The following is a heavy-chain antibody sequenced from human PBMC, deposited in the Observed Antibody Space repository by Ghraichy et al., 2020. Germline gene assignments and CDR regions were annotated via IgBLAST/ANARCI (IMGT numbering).Heavy chain of an antibody. CDR3: ARHWDYGGNSEEYFQH. Sequence: SETLSLTCAVSGGSISSSNWWSWVRQPPGKGLEWIGEIYHSGSTNYNPSLKSRVTISVDKSKNQFSLKLSSVTAADTAVYYCARHWDYGGNSEEYFQHWGQGTLVTVSS. CDR1: GGSISSSNW. J-gene: IGHJ1*01. CDR2: IYHSGST. V-gene: IGHV4-4*02. D-gene: IGHD4-23*01.